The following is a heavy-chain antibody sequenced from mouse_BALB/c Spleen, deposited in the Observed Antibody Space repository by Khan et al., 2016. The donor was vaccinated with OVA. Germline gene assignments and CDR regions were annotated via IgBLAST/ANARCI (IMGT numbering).Heavy chain of an antibody. Sequence: EVQLQESGPELVKPGASVKISCKASGYSFTGYFMNWVMQSHGKSLEWIGRINPHIGETFYNQKFKGKATLTVDESSSTANMELRSLASEDSAVYYGERIYRSDFDYWGQGTTLTVSS. CDR3: ERIYRSDFDY. V-gene: IGHV1-20*02. CDR1: GYSFTGYF. D-gene: IGHD1-1*01. J-gene: IGHJ2*01. CDR2: INPHIGET.